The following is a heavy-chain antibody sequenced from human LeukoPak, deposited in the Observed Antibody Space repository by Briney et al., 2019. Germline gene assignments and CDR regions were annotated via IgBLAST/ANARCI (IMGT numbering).Heavy chain of an antibody. V-gene: IGHV3-21*01. CDR3: ARDVYSSSWDLGYYYGMDV. CDR2: ISSSSSYI. D-gene: IGHD6-13*01. J-gene: IGHJ6*02. CDR1: GFTFSSYS. Sequence: PGGSLRLSCAASGFTFSSYSMNWVRQAPGKGLEWVSSISSSSSYIYYADSVKGRFTISRDNAKNSLYLQMNSLRAEDTAVYYCARDVYSSSWDLGYYYGMDVWGQGTTVTVSS.